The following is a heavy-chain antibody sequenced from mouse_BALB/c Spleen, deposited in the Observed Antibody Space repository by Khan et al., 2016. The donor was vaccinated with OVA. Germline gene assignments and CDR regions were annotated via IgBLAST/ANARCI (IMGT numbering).Heavy chain of an antibody. V-gene: IGHV3-2*02. CDR2: ITYSGST. CDR1: CYSITSDYA. J-gene: IGHJ1*01. CDR3: ARRSV. Sequence: EVQLQESGPGLVKPSQSLSLTCTVTCYSITSDYAWNWIRQFPGNKLEWMGYITYSGSTSYNPSLKSRISITRDTSKNQFFLQLNSVTTEDTATYFCARRSVWGAGTTVTVSS.